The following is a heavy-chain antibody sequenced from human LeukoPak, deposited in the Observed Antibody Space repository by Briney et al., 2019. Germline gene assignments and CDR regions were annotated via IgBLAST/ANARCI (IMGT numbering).Heavy chain of an antibody. J-gene: IGHJ6*02. CDR3: AKWRTPSKETVTGGMDV. V-gene: IGHV3-23*01. D-gene: IGHD4-11*01. CDR1: GFTFSSYA. Sequence: PGGSLRLSSAASGFTFSSYAMSWVRQAPGKGLEWVSGISGSGGNTYHADSVKGRFTISRDNSKNTLYLQMNSLRAEDTAVYYCAKWRTPSKETVTGGMDVWGQGTTVTVSS. CDR2: ISGSGGNT.